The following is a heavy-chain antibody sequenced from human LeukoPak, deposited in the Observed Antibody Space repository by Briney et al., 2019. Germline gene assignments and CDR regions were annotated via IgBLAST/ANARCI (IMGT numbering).Heavy chain of an antibody. CDR3: ARGLGPHGSRDY. Sequence: GGSLRLSCAASGFTFSSYSMTWVRQAPGKVLEWVSSISSSSSYIYYADSVKGRFTISRDNAKNSLYLQMNSLRAEDTAVYYCARGLGPHGSRDYWGQGTLVTVSS. J-gene: IGHJ4*02. CDR1: GFTFSSYS. CDR2: ISSSSSYI. D-gene: IGHD2-15*01. V-gene: IGHV3-21*01.